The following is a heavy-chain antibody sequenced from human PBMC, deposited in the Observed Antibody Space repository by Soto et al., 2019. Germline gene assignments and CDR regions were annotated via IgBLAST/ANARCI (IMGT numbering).Heavy chain of an antibody. CDR1: GFTFSSYA. CDR3: ARDRAGVVGATHYYYYGMDV. D-gene: IGHD1-26*01. CDR2: ISYDGSNK. Sequence: GGSLRLSCAASGFTFSSYAMHWVRQAPGKGLEWVAVISYDGSNKYYADSVKGRFTISRDNSKNTLYLQMNSLRAEDTAVYYCARDRAGVVGATHYYYYGMDVWGQGTTVTVSS. V-gene: IGHV3-30-3*01. J-gene: IGHJ6*02.